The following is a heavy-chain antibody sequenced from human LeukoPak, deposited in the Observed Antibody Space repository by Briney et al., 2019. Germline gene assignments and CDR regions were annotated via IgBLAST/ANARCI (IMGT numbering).Heavy chain of an antibody. D-gene: IGHD1-7*01. Sequence: PSETLSLTCTISGDFITSYYWNWIRQPAGKGLEWIGYIYYSGSTNYNPSLKSRVTISVDTSKNQFSLKLSSVTAADTAVCYCARDHPNYVSYYYYGMDVWGQGTTVTVSS. CDR2: IYYSGST. J-gene: IGHJ6*02. CDR3: ARDHPNYVSYYYYGMDV. V-gene: IGHV4-59*01. CDR1: GDFITSYY.